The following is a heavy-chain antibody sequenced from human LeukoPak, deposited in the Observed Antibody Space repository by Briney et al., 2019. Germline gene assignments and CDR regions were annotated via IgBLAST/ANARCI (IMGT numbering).Heavy chain of an antibody. CDR3: AKRGVVIRVILVGFHKEAYYFDS. CDR1: GITLSNYG. CDR2: ISGSGGST. J-gene: IGHJ4*02. Sequence: GGSLRLSCAVSGITLSNYGMSWVRQAPGKGLEWVAGISGSGGSTNYADSVKGRFTISRDNPKNTLYLQMNSLRDEDTAVYFCAKRGVVIRVILVGFHKEAYYFDSWGQEALVTVSS. D-gene: IGHD3-10*01. V-gene: IGHV3-23*01.